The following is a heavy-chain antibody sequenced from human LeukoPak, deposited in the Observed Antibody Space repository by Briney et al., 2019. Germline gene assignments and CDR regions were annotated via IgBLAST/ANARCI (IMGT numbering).Heavy chain of an antibody. CDR2: IYYSGST. D-gene: IGHD3-22*01. V-gene: IGHV4-59*01. CDR1: GGSLSSYY. J-gene: IGHJ4*02. CDR3: ARVTGYMIEDYFDY. Sequence: SETLSLPCTVSGGSLSSYYWSWIRQPPGKGLEWIGYIYYSGSTNYNPSLKSRVTISVDTSKNQFSLRLSSVTAADTAVYYCARVTGYMIEDYFDYWGQGTLVTVSS.